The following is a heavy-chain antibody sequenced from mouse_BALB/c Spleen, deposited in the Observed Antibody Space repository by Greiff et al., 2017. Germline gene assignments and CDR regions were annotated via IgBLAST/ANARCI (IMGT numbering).Heavy chain of an antibody. Sequence: EVKVIESGGGLVQPGGSLKLSCAASGFTFSSYGMSWVRQTPDKRLELVATINSNGGSTYYPDSVKGRFTISRDNAKNTLYLQMSSLKSEDTAMYYCARDPATAGRRWGQGTLVTVSA. CDR2: INSNGGST. CDR3: ARDPATAGRR. V-gene: IGHV5-6-3*01. D-gene: IGHD1-2*01. J-gene: IGHJ3*02. CDR1: GFTFSSYG.